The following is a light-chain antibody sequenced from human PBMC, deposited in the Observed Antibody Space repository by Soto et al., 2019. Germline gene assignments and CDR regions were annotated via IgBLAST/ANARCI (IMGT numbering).Light chain of an antibody. CDR1: SSNIGSNT. CDR3: SSWDDNLDAVV. J-gene: IGLJ1*01. V-gene: IGLV1-44*01. Sequence: QSVLTQPPSASGTPGQRVTISCSGSSSNIGSNTVNWYQRLPGTAPKLRIYTNDQRPSGVPDRFSGSRSGTSASLAISGLQFEDEADYHCSSWDDNLDAVVFGAGTKVTVL. CDR2: TND.